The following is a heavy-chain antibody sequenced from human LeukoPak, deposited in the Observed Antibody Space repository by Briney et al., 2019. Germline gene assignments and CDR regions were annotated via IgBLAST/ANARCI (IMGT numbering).Heavy chain of an antibody. CDR2: MNPNSGDT. V-gene: IGHV1-8*01. CDR3: ARGPQWRGDYYYIDV. CDR1: GYTFTNFD. D-gene: IGHD6-19*01. J-gene: IGHJ6*03. Sequence: GASAKVSCKASGYTFTNFDINWVRQATGQGLEWMGWMNPNSGDTGYAQKFQGRVTMTMNTSITTAYMELSSLISEDTAVYYCARGPQWRGDYYYIDVWGRGTTVTVSS.